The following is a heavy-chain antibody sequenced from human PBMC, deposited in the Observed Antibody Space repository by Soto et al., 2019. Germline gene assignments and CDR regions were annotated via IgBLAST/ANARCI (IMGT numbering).Heavy chain of an antibody. J-gene: IGHJ4*02. CDR2: ISAYNGNT. V-gene: IGHV1-18*01. D-gene: IGHD3-10*01. CDR3: ARDTTPLLLWFGELLANY. Sequence: QVQLVQSGAEVKKPGASVKVSCKASGYTFTSYGISWMRQAPGQGLEWMGWISAYNGNTNYAQKLQGRVTMTTDTSTSTAYMELRSLRSDDTAVYYCARDTTPLLLWFGELLANYWGQGTLVTVSS. CDR1: GYTFTSYG.